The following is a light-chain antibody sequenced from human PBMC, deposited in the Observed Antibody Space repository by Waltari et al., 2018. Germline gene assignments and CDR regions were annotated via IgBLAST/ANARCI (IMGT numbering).Light chain of an antibody. CDR1: QGISTY. J-gene: IGKJ4*01. CDR3: QQYYSYPLT. Sequence: DIQMTQSPSSLSASVGDRVTTTCRASQGISTYLAWFPQKPGKAPKPLLYAASSLQSGVPSKFSGSGSGTDFTLTISSLQPEDFATYYCQQYYSYPLTFGGGTKVEIK. V-gene: IGKV1-16*02. CDR2: AAS.